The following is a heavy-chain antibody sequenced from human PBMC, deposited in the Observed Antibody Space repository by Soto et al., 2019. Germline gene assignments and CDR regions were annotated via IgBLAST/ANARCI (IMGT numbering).Heavy chain of an antibody. J-gene: IGHJ6*02. V-gene: IGHV4-31*03. CDR3: ARGEDHGSGLSGGMDV. CDR1: GGSISSDDFF. D-gene: IGHD3-10*01. CDR2: IYHSGTT. Sequence: QVQLQESGPGLVKPSETLSLSCNVSGGSISSDDFFCSWVRQHPARGLEWIGYIYHSGTTYYNPSLQCRITISVDTSKNQFSLKLRSVTAADTAVYFCARGEDHGSGLSGGMDVWGQGTAVNV.